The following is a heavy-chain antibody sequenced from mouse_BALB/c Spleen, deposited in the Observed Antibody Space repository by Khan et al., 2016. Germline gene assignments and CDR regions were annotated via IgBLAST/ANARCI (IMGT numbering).Heavy chain of an antibody. V-gene: IGHV1-80*01. CDR2: ISPRDGDT. D-gene: IGHD2-10*02. J-gene: IGHJ2*01. CDR3: ARVEYGNLDY. Sequence: QVRLQQSGAELVRPGSSVKISCKASGYVFSDYWTNWVKQRSGQGLEWIGQISPRDGDTNYNGKFKVKARLTADKSSSTAYMQLSSLTSEVSAVYFCARVEYGNLDYWGQGTTLTVSS. CDR1: GYVFSDYW.